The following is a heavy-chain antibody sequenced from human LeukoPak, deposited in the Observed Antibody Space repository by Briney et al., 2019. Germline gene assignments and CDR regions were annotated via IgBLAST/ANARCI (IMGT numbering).Heavy chain of an antibody. CDR1: GFTFSNYE. J-gene: IGHJ4*02. CDR2: ISVSGTTT. CDR3: ARDKEWFGNFDY. D-gene: IGHD3-10*01. V-gene: IGHV3-48*03. Sequence: PGGSLRLSCAAPGFTFSNYEMNSVRQAPGKGLEWISYISVSGTTTYYADSVKGRFTISRDDAKNSLYLQMNSLRVEDAAIYYCARDKEWFGNFDYWGQGTLVTVSS.